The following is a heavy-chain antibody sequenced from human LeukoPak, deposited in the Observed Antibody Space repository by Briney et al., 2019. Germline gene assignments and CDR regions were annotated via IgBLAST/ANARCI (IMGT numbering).Heavy chain of an antibody. D-gene: IGHD5-24*01. Sequence: GGSLRLSCAASGFTFSDYYMSWIRQAPGKGLEGVSYISSSGSTIYYADSVKGRFTISRDNAKNSLYLQMNSLRAEDTAVYYCARGEGTVEMATVDLDYWGQGTLVTVSS. CDR1: GFTFSDYY. CDR2: ISSSGSTI. J-gene: IGHJ4*02. V-gene: IGHV3-11*01. CDR3: ARGEGTVEMATVDLDY.